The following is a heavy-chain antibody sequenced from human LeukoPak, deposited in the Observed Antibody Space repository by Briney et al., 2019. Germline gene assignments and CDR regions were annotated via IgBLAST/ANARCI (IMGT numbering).Heavy chain of an antibody. CDR1: GGSISSYY. CDR2: IYYSGST. V-gene: IGHV4-59*08. D-gene: IGHD3-10*01. J-gene: IGHJ4*02. CDR3: ARHLWTTRGGFDY. Sequence: SSETLSLTCTVSGGSISSYYWSWIRQPPGKGLEWIGYIYYSGSTNYNPSLKSRVTISVDTSKNQFSLKLSSVTAADTAVYYCARHLWTTRGGFDYWGQGTLVTVSS.